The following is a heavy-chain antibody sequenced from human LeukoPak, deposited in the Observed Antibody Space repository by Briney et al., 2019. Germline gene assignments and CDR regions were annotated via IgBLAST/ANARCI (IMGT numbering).Heavy chain of an antibody. CDR3: AVAGVRYYDSSGLHAFDF. J-gene: IGHJ3*01. CDR1: GGSISSRSHC. D-gene: IGHD3-22*01. V-gene: IGHV4-39*01. CDR2: MFYSGST. Sequence: ASETLSLTCTVSGGSISSRSHCWGWIRRPPGKGLEWIGTMFYSGSTYYNPSLKSRVAISVDTSENQFSLELNSVTAADTAVYYCAVAGVRYYDSSGLHAFDFWGRGTMVTVSS.